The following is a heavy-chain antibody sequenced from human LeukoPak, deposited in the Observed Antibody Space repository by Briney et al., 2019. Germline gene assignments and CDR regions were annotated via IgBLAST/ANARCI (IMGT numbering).Heavy chain of an antibody. J-gene: IGHJ4*02. V-gene: IGHV4-59*01. CDR2: IYYSGST. CDR1: GGSISSYY. D-gene: IGHD6-13*01. CDR3: ARVEYSSSWYVFNYFDY. Sequence: SETLSLTCTVSGGSISSYYWSWIRQPPGKGLEWIGYIYYSGSTNYNPSLKSRVTISVDTSKNQSSLKLSSVTAADTAVYYCARVEYSSSWYVFNYFDYWGQGTLVTVSS.